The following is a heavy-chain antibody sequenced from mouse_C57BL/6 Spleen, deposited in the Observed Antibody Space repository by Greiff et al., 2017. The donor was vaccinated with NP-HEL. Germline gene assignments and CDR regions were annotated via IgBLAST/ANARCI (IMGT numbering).Heavy chain of an antibody. D-gene: IGHD2-2*01. V-gene: IGHV3-6*01. CDR1: GYSITSGYY. J-gene: IGHJ4*01. Sequence: ESGPGLVKPSQSLSLTCSVTGYSITSGYYWNWIRQFPGNKLEWMGYISYDGSNNYNPSLKNRISITRDTSKNQFFLKLNSVTTEDTATYYCARGGYGAMDYWGQGTSVTVSS. CDR3: ARGGYGAMDY. CDR2: ISYDGSN.